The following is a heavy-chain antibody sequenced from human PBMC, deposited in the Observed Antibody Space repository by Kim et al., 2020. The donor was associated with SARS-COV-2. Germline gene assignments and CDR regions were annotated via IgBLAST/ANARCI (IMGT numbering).Heavy chain of an antibody. CDR3: ARRYYDSRGYYYFDS. D-gene: IGHD3-22*01. V-gene: IGHV3-74*01. J-gene: IGHJ4*02. Sequence: GGSLRLSCAASGFTFSTYWMHWVRQAPGKGLVWVSRTNGDGSTTNYADSVKGRFTISRDNAKNTLYLQLNSLRAEDTAIYYCARRYYDSRGYYYFDSWGQGTLVTVSS. CDR2: TNGDGSTT. CDR1: GFTFSTYW.